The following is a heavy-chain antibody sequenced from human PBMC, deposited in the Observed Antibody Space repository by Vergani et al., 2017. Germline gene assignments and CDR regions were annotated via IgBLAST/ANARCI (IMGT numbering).Heavy chain of an antibody. CDR2: ISYDGSNK. CDR1: GFTLSSYA. D-gene: IGHD3-22*01. V-gene: IGHV3-30*04. CDR3: ARDADDSSGYYYLYYFDY. Sequence: QVQLVESGGGVVQPGRSLRLSCAASGFTLSSYAMHWVRQAPGKGLGWVAVISYDGSNKYYADTVKGRFTISRDNSKNTLYLQMNSLRAGDTAVYYCARDADDSSGYYYLYYFDYWGQGTLDSVSS. J-gene: IGHJ4*02.